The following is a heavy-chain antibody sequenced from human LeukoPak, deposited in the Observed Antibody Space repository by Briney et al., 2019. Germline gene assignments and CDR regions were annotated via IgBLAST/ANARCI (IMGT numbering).Heavy chain of an antibody. D-gene: IGHD3-22*01. CDR3: AKGSDSSGYLHTDNWFDP. V-gene: IGHV3-23*01. CDR2: INGSGGST. Sequence: QSGRSLRLSCAASGFTFSSYAMSWVRQAPGKGLEWVSDINGSGGSTYYADSVKGRFTIPRDNSKNTLCLQMNSLRAEDTAVYYCAKGSDSSGYLHTDNWFDPWGQGTLVTVSS. J-gene: IGHJ5*02. CDR1: GFTFSSYA.